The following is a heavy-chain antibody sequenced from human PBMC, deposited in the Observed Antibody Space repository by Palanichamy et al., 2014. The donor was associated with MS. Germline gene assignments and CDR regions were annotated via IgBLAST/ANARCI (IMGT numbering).Heavy chain of an antibody. Sequence: QVQLVESGGGVVQPGRSLRLSCAASGFTFSSYTMHWVRQAPGKGLEWVAVISYDGSNKYYADSVKGQFTISRDNSKNTLYLQMNSLRAEDTALYYCAREGSQWEQDNWFDPWGQGTLVTVSS. V-gene: IGHV3-30-3*01. D-gene: IGHD1-26*01. J-gene: IGHJ5*02. CDR2: ISYDGSNK. CDR1: GFTFSSYT. CDR3: AREGSQWEQDNWFDP.